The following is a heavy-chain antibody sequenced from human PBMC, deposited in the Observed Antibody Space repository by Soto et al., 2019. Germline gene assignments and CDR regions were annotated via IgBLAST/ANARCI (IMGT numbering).Heavy chain of an antibody. Sequence: SVEVTCKASGLTFTSSAVQWVRQARGQRLEWIGWIVVGSGNTNYAQKFQERVTITRDMSTSTAYMELSSLRSEDTAVYYCAADGPYGGYTFDYWGQGTLVTVSS. D-gene: IGHD5-12*01. V-gene: IGHV1-58*01. CDR3: AADGPYGGYTFDY. CDR2: IVVGSGNT. J-gene: IGHJ4*02. CDR1: GLTFTSSA.